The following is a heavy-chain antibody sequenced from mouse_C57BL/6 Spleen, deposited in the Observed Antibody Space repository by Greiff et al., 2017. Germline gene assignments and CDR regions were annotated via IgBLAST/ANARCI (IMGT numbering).Heavy chain of an antibody. V-gene: IGHV1-26*01. Sequence: EVQLQQSGPELVKPGASVKISCKASGYTFTDYYMNWVKQSHGKSLEWIGDINPNNGGTSYNQKFKGKATLTVDKSSSTAYMELRSLTSEDSAVYYGARGATSFDYWGQGTTLTVSS. CDR3: ARGATSFDY. CDR2: INPNNGGT. D-gene: IGHD3-1*01. CDR1: GYTFTDYY. J-gene: IGHJ2*01.